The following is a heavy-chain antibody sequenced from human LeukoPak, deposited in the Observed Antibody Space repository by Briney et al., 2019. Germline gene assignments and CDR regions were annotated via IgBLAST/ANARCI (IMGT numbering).Heavy chain of an antibody. CDR2: KESNGRT. CDR3: ARHGYSVYDHLT. Sequence: PADPLSLTCTVSGGSISRYYGSWIRQPPGKGLEWIGHKESNGRTSYSPSLESRVTISLDTPKNQFSLNLRSVTAADTAVYYCARHGYSVYDHLTWGQRTLVAVAT. CDR1: GGSISRYY. V-gene: IGHV4-59*08. D-gene: IGHD5/OR15-5a*01. J-gene: IGHJ4*02.